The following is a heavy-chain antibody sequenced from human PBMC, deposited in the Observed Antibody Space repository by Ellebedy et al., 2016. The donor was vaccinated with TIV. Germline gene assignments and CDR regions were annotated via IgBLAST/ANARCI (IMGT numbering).Heavy chain of an antibody. CDR3: ARDTASGMDV. D-gene: IGHD5-18*01. Sequence: PGGSLRLSCTASGFTFTSHWINWVRQMPGKGLEWMGIIYPGDSDTRYSPSFHGQVTISADKSISTAYLQWSSLKASDTAMYYCARDTASGMDVWGQGTTVTVSS. V-gene: IGHV5-51*01. CDR1: GFTFTSHW. J-gene: IGHJ6*02. CDR2: IYPGDSDT.